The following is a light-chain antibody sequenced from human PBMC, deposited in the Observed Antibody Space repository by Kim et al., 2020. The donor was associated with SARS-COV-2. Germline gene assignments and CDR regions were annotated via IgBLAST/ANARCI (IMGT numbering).Light chain of an antibody. Sequence: EIALTQSPASLSLSPGERATLSCRASQSVSTYLVWYQQKPAQAPRLLIYDASNRATGIPARFSGSGSGTDFTLTISSLEPEDFAVYYCQQRRAWPLTFGGGTKLEIK. CDR1: QSVSTY. CDR3: QQRRAWPLT. CDR2: DAS. V-gene: IGKV3-11*01. J-gene: IGKJ4*01.